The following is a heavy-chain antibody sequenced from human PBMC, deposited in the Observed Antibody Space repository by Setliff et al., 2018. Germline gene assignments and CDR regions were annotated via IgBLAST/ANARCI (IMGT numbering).Heavy chain of an antibody. CDR1: GFTFSDYY. CDR2: ISGSGNTI. CDR3: ARPGGGWRSFDI. J-gene: IGHJ3*02. Sequence: GGSLRLSCAASGFTFSDYYMSWIRQAPGKGLEWVSYISGSGNTIYYADSVKGRFTISRDEHLLYLQMNSLRAEDTAVYYCARPGGGWRSFDIWGQGTVVTVSS. D-gene: IGHD2-15*01. V-gene: IGHV3-11*04.